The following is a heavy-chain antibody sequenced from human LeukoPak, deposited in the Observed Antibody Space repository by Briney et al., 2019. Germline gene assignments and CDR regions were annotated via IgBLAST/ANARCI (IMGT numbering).Heavy chain of an antibody. J-gene: IGHJ4*02. CDR2: ILYSGATT. D-gene: IGHD2-2*02. CDR1: GGSISPYY. CDR3: ARYSCTTTTCYNFDY. V-gene: IGHV4-59*01. Sequence: SETLSLTCTVSGGSISPYYWSWIRQTPGKGLEWIGYILYSGATTNYNPSLKSRVTISVDTSKNQFSLKLSSVTAADTAVYYCARYSCTTTTCYNFDYWGQGTLVTVSS.